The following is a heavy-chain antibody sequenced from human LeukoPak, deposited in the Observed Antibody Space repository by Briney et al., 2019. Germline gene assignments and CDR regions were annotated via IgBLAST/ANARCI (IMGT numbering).Heavy chain of an antibody. D-gene: IGHD3-22*01. Sequence: GASVKVSCKVSGYTLTELSMHWVRQAPGKGLEWMGGFDPEDGETIYAQKFQGRVTMTEDTSTDTAYMELSSLRSEDTAVYYCATLYPGDSSGYQYFQHWGQGTLVTVSS. CDR3: ATLYPGDSSGYQYFQH. J-gene: IGHJ1*01. CDR2: FDPEDGET. CDR1: GYTLTELS. V-gene: IGHV1-24*01.